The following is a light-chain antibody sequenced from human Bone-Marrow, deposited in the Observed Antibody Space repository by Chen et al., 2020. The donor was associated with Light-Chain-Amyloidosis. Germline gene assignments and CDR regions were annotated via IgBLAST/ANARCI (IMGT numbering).Light chain of an antibody. CDR2: GAS. CDR3: QQYCGSPRT. V-gene: IGKV3-20*01. CDR1: QSVSSY. Sequence: EIVLTQSPGTLSLCPGDTVTLSCRASQSVSSYLAWYQQKPGQAPRPLIYGASSRATGIPDRFSGSRSGTVFTLTISRLEPEDFAVYYCQQYCGSPRTFGQGPKVEI. J-gene: IGKJ1*01.